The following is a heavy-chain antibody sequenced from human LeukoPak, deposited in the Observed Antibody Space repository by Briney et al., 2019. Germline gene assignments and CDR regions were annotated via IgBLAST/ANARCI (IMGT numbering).Heavy chain of an antibody. J-gene: IGHJ4*02. Sequence: PSETLSLTCTVSGGSISSYYWGWIRQPPGKGLEWIGSIYYSGSTYYNPSLKSRVTISVDTSKNQFSLKLSSVTAADTAEYYCARRISGWYTIIWGQGTLVTVSS. CDR3: ARRISGWYTII. V-gene: IGHV4-39*01. CDR2: IYYSGST. CDR1: GGSISSYY. D-gene: IGHD6-19*01.